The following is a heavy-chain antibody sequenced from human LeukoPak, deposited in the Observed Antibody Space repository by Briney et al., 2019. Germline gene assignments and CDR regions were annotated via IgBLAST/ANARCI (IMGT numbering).Heavy chain of an antibody. CDR1: GGTFSSYA. D-gene: IGHD3-3*01. CDR2: IIPILGIA. V-gene: IGHV1-69*04. Sequence: ASVKVSCTASGGTFSSYAISWVRQAPGQGLEWMGRIIPILGIANYAQKFQGRVTITADKSTSTAYMELSSLRSEDTAIYYCADFGVVTNWFDPWGQGTLVTVSS. CDR3: ADFGVVTNWFDP. J-gene: IGHJ5*02.